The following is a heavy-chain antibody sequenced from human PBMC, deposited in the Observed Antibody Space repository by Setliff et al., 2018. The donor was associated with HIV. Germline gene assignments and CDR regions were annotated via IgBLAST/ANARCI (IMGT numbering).Heavy chain of an antibody. CDR2: IYHSGST. Sequence: SETLSLTCAVSGYSISSGYYWGWIRQPPGKGLEWIGSIYHSGSTYYNPSLKSRVTISVDTSKNQFSLKLSSVTAADTAVYYCARQYNRQYGMDVWRQGTTVTVSS. CDR3: ARQYNRQYGMDV. CDR1: GYSISSGYY. D-gene: IGHD1-20*01. J-gene: IGHJ6*02. V-gene: IGHV4-38-2*01.